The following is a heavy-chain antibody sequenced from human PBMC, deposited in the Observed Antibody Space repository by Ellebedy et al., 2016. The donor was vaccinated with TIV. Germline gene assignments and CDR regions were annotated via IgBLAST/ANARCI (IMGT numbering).Heavy chain of an antibody. V-gene: IGHV4-4*07. J-gene: IGHJ6*02. CDR1: GGSIRSSC. CDR2: ICGSWDT. D-gene: IGHD2-15*01. Sequence: MPGGSLRLSCTVSGGSIRSSCWSWVRQPAGKGLEYIGRICGSWDTNYNPSLKSRLTMSLDTSTNQFSLKLNSVSAADTATYNCSRGPYSAGGFAIEVWGQGTAVTVSS. CDR3: SRGPYSAGGFAIEV.